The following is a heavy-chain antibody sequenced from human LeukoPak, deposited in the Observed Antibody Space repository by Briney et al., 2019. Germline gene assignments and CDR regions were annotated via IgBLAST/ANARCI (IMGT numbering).Heavy chain of an antibody. J-gene: IGHJ5*02. V-gene: IGHV4-31*03. CDR2: IYYSGSA. CDR3: ARLGYDFWSGYSNWFDP. D-gene: IGHD3-3*01. Sequence: PSETLSLTCTVSGGSISSGGYYWSWIRQHPGKGLEWIGYIYYSGSAYYNPSLKSRVTISVDTSENQFSLKLSSVTAADTAVYYCARLGYDFWSGYSNWFDPWGQGTLVTVSS. CDR1: GGSISSGGYY.